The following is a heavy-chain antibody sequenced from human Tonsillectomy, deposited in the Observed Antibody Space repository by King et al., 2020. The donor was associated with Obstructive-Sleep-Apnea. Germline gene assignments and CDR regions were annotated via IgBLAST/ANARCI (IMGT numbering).Heavy chain of an antibody. D-gene: IGHD6-19*01. J-gene: IGHJ3*02. CDR2: ISYDGSNK. CDR3: AKDLGAVAGTVVGAFDI. V-gene: IGHV3-30*18. CDR1: GFTFSSYG. Sequence: VQLVESGGGVVQPGRSLRLSCAASGFTFSSYGMHWVRQAPGKGLEWVAVISYDGSNKHYADSVKGRFTISRDNSKNTLYLQMNSLRAEDTAVYYCAKDLGAVAGTVVGAFDIWGQGTMVTVSS.